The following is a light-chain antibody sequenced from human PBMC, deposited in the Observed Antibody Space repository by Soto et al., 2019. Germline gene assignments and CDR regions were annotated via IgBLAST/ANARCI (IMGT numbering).Light chain of an antibody. Sequence: DIPMTQSPSSVSAPVGDRVTITCRASQGVGSWLAWYQQKPGKAPKLLIFAASSLQSGVPSRFSGRGSGTDFTLTISSLQPEDVASYYCQQANSFPWTFGQGTEVEIK. CDR1: QGVGSW. CDR2: AAS. CDR3: QQANSFPWT. J-gene: IGKJ1*01. V-gene: IGKV1-12*01.